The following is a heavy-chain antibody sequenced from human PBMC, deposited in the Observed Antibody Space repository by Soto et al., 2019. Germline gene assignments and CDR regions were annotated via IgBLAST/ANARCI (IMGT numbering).Heavy chain of an antibody. Sequence: QITLKESGPTLVKPTQTLTLTCTFSGFSLSTSGLGAGWIGQPPGKALGWLARIYCDDDKRSSPSMKSRLTITKYSAKNQVVLTMSNMDPVDTATDYCVHRLDYGYYADACDILGHGTRVAVSS. CDR2: IYCDDDK. V-gene: IGHV2-5*02. CDR1: GFSLSTSGLG. J-gene: IGHJ3*02. CDR3: VHRLDYGYYADACDI. D-gene: IGHD4-17*01.